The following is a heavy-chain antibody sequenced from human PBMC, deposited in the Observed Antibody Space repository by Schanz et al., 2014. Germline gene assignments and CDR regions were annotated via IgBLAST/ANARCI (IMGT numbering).Heavy chain of an antibody. V-gene: IGHV4-31*03. CDR3: ARDRGHGDLPGDI. CDR2: ISYSGST. J-gene: IGHJ3*02. Sequence: QVQLQESGPGLVKPSQTLSLTCTVSGGSVSSGGDYWSWIRQHPGKGLEWIGFISYSGSTYYNPSLKSRVTISVDTSKSQFSLNLSAATAADTAVYYCARDRGHGDLPGDIWGQGTMVTVLS. CDR1: GGSVSSGGDY. D-gene: IGHD4-17*01.